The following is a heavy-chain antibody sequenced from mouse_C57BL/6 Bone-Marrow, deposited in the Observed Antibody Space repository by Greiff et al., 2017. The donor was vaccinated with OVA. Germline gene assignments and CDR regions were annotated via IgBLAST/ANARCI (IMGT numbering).Heavy chain of an antibody. V-gene: IGHV1-59*01. CDR2: IAPSDSYI. D-gene: IGHD3-3*01. CDR1: GYTFTNYW. CDR3: AREGTDYFDY. Sequence: QVQLQQPGAELVRPGTSVKLSCKASGYTFTNYWMHWVKQRPGQGLEWIGVIAPSDSYINYNQKFKGRATLTVDTSSSTAYMHLSSLTSEDSAVYFCAREGTDYFDYWGQGTTLTVSS. J-gene: IGHJ2*01.